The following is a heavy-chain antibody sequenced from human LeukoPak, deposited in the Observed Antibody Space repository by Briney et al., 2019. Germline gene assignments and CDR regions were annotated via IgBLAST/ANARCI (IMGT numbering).Heavy chain of an antibody. CDR1: GYTFTSYG. CDR2: INPNSGGT. D-gene: IGHD2-2*01. CDR3: ARLTYRKVPAAMSGNYYYYMDV. V-gene: IGHV1-2*02. Sequence: GASVKVSCKASGYTFTSYGISWVRQAPGQGLEWMGWINPNSGGTNYAQKFQGRVTMTRDTSISTAYMELSRLRSDDTAVYYCARLTYRKVPAAMSGNYYYYMDVWGKGTTVTISS. J-gene: IGHJ6*03.